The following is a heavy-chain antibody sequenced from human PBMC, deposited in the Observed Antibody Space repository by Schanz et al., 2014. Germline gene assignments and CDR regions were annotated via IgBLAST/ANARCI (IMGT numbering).Heavy chain of an antibody. Sequence: EVQVVESGGGLVQPGGSLRLSCEASGFTLTSYALTWVRQAPGKGLEWVAGISGSGGSTDYSDSVKGRFTISRDNSKDTLYLQMNSLRDEDTAVYYCARGPSRGTYYYGMDVWGQGTTVTVSS. CDR1: GFTLTSYA. CDR3: ARGPSRGTYYYGMDV. D-gene: IGHD2-2*01. J-gene: IGHJ6*02. CDR2: ISGSGGST. V-gene: IGHV3-23*04.